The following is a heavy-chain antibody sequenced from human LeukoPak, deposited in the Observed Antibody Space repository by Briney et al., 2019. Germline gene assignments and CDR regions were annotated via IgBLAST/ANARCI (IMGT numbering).Heavy chain of an antibody. CDR1: GFTFSSYS. V-gene: IGHV3-21*01. J-gene: IGHJ5*02. CDR3: ARDYLVVPAAMWWFDP. D-gene: IGHD2-2*01. CDR2: ISSSGSSM. Sequence: KPGGSLRLSCAASGFTFSSYSMNWVRQAPGKGLEWVSSISSSGSSMFYADSVKGRLTISRDNAKNSLYLQMNSLRAEDTALYYCARDYLVVPAAMWWFDPRGQGTLVTVSS.